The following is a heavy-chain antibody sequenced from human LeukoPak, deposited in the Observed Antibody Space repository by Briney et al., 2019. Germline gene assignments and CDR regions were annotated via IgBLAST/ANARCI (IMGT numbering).Heavy chain of an antibody. J-gene: IGHJ4*02. D-gene: IGHD6-6*01. V-gene: IGHV4-59*01. CDR3: ARFDQQLVFDY. Sequence: SETLSLTCTVSGGSISSYYWSWIRQPPGKGLEWIGYIYYSGSTNYNPSLKSRVTISVDTSKNQFSLKLSSVTAADTAVYYCARFDQQLVFDYWGQGTLVTVSS. CDR2: IYYSGST. CDR1: GGSISSYY.